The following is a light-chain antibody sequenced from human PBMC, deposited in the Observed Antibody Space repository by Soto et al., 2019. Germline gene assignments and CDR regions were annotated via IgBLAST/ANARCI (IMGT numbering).Light chain of an antibody. V-gene: IGKV3-11*01. J-gene: IGKJ5*01. CDR1: QSFRGL. Sequence: EVVLTQSPVTLSLSPGERATLSCRASQSFRGLLAWYQQKPGQAPRLLISDAYNRGPGIPPRFSGSGSGTDFTLTISSLEPEDSAVYYCQQRHMWPITFGQGTRVEIK. CDR3: QQRHMWPIT. CDR2: DAY.